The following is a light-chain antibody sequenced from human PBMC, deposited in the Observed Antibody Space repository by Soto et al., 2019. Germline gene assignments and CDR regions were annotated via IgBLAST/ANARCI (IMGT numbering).Light chain of an antibody. V-gene: IGKV1-39*01. Sequence: DIQMTQSPSSLSASVGDRVTITCRASHNINNYLSWYQQKPGKAPKXLIYGASSLQSGVASRFSVSGSATALTITISSLQPEDFETYFGQQGYKMPLTFGGGTKVDIK. CDR2: GAS. CDR3: QQGYKMPLT. J-gene: IGKJ4*01. CDR1: HNINNY.